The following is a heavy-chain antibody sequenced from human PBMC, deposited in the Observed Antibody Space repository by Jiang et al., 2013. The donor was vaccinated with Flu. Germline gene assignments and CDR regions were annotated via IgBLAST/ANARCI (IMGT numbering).Heavy chain of an antibody. CDR3: AKLGGNLSGYFDL. D-gene: IGHD4-23*01. Sequence: VQLVESGGGVVQPGRSLRLSCAASGFTFSSYGMHWVRQAPGKGLEWVAVISYDGSNKYYADSVKGRFTISRDNSKNTLYLQMNSLRAEDTAVYYCAKLGGNLSGYFDLRAVAPWSLSPQ. CDR2: ISYDGSNK. V-gene: IGHV3-30*18. CDR1: GFTFSSYG. J-gene: IGHJ2*01.